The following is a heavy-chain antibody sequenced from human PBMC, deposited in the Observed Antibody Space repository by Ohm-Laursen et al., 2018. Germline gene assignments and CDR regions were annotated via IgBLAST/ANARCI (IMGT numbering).Heavy chain of an antibody. CDR2: FYISGNT. CDR1: GGSISSYY. Sequence: TLFLTCAVSGGSISSYYWSWIRQPAGKGLEWIGRFYISGNTNYNPSLKSRVSMSVDTSKNQFSLKLSSVTAADTAVYYCALESPYDYVWGSYRYWGQGTLVTVSS. D-gene: IGHD3-16*01. CDR3: ALESPYDYVWGSYRY. V-gene: IGHV4-4*07. J-gene: IGHJ4*02.